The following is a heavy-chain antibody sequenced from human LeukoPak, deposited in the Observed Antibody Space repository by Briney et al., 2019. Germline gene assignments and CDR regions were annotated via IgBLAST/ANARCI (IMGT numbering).Heavy chain of an antibody. CDR3: ARKVRGVIIRYRDNWFDP. CDR1: GGSFSGYY. Sequence: SETLSLTCAVYGGSFSGYYWSWIRQPPGKGLEWIGEINHSGSTNYNPSLKSRVTISVDTSKNQFSLKLSSVTAADTAVYHCARKVRGVIIRYRDNWFDPWGQGTLVTVSS. V-gene: IGHV4-34*01. CDR2: INHSGST. J-gene: IGHJ5*02. D-gene: IGHD3-10*01.